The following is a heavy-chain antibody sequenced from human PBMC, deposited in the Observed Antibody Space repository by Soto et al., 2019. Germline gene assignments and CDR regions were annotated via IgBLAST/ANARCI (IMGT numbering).Heavy chain of an antibody. J-gene: IGHJ6*02. CDR3: ARDSGRSDGVPAAISGRDV. V-gene: IGHV1-69*02. Sequence: QVQLVQSGAEVKKPGSSVKVSCKGSGGTFNRYTITWVRQAPGQGLEWMGRIIPMFGIASYAQNLQGRVTITADKYTSSGHMELSSLSSEDRAVYYCARDSGRSDGVPAAISGRDVWGHGTAVTVSS. CDR1: GGTFNRYT. D-gene: IGHD2-2*01. CDR2: IIPMFGIA.